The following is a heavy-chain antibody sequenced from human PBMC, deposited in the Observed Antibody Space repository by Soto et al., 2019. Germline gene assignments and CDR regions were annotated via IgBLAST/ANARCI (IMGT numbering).Heavy chain of an antibody. Sequence: QVQLVQSGAEVKKPGSSVKVSCRASGGTFSTYSINWVRQAPGQGLEWMGNIIPMFGTPNYARKFQGRVTITSDESKTTAYMELSSLTSEDTAVYYCVRGCCNRNYAPDVFGIWCQGTMVTVSS. J-gene: IGHJ3*02. D-gene: IGHD1-7*01. V-gene: IGHV1-69*18. CDR1: GGTFSTYS. CDR2: IIPMFGTP. CDR3: VRGCCNRNYAPDVFGI.